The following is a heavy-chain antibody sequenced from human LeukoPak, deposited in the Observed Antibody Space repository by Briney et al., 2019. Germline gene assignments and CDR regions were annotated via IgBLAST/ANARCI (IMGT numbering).Heavy chain of an antibody. V-gene: IGHV3-53*01. CDR3: ARSGSYYPFDY. D-gene: IGHD1-26*01. CDR2: IYGGGNT. J-gene: IGHJ4*02. Sequence: GGSLRLSCAASGFTVSGSYMNWVRQAPGKGLEWVSLIYGGGNTYYADSVKGRFTISRDNSKNTLYLQMNSLRAEDTAVYYCARSGSYYPFDYWGQGTLVTVSS. CDR1: GFTVSGSY.